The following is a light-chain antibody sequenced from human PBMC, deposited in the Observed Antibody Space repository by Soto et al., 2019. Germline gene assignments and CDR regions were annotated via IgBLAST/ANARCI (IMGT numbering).Light chain of an antibody. Sequence: QSALTQPASVSGSPGQSITISCTGTSSDVDFYNFVSWYQQHPGKAPKLMIYEVSNRSSGVSSRFSGSKSGNAASLPISGLRAEDEADYDCSSSTITSCVCGSGTKGTVL. V-gene: IGLV2-14*01. CDR2: EVS. CDR3: SSSTITSCV. CDR1: SSDVDFYNF. J-gene: IGLJ1*01.